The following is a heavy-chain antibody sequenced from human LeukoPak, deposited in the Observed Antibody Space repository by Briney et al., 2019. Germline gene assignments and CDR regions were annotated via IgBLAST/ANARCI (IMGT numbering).Heavy chain of an antibody. D-gene: IGHD3-3*01. CDR3: AVDFWSGYPPYNWFDP. V-gene: IGHV3-21*01. Sequence: PGGSLRLSCAASGFTFSSYSMNWVRQAPGKGLEWVSSISSSSSYIYYADSVKGRFTISRDNAKNSLYLQMNSLRAEDTAVYYCAVDFWSGYPPYNWFDPWGQGTLVTVSS. J-gene: IGHJ5*02. CDR1: GFTFSSYS. CDR2: ISSSSSYI.